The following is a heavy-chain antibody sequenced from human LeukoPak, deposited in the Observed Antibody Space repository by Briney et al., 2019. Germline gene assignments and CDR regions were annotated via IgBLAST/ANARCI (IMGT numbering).Heavy chain of an antibody. V-gene: IGHV1-69*01. J-gene: IGHJ6*04. CDR2: IIPIFGTA. Sequence: SVKVSCKASGGTFSSYAISWVRQAPGQGLELMAGIIPIFGTANYAQKFQGRVTITADESTSTAYMELSSLRSEDTAVYYCARAVWSGYDPSNGMDVWGKGTTVTVSS. CDR3: ARAVWSGYDPSNGMDV. D-gene: IGHD5-12*01. CDR1: GGTFSSYA.